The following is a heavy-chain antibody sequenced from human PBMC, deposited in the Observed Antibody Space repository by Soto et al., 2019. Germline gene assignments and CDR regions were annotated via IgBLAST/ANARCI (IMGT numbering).Heavy chain of an antibody. J-gene: IGHJ5*02. Sequence: SLRLSCAASGFTFSSYAMSWVRQAPGKGLEWVSAISGSGGSTYYADSVKGRFTISRDNSKNTLYLQMNSLRAEDTAVYYCAKDSYYYDSSGLRFDPWGQGTLVTVSS. V-gene: IGHV3-23*01. CDR1: GFTFSSYA. CDR2: ISGSGGST. D-gene: IGHD3-22*01. CDR3: AKDSYYYDSSGLRFDP.